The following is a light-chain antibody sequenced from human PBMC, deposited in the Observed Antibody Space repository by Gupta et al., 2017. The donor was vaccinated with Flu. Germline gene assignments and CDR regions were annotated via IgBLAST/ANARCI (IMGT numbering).Light chain of an antibody. Sequence: QSVLTQPPSVSGAPRQSVSLSCTGSSSNIGAGYDVHWYQQMPGKAPKLLIYGDSNRPSGVPDRFSGSKSGTSASLAIRGVEAEDEADYYCQSYDSSLSGEVFGTGTKVTVL. CDR1: SSNIGAGYD. CDR3: QSYDSSLSGEV. V-gene: IGLV1-40*01. J-gene: IGLJ1*01. CDR2: GDS.